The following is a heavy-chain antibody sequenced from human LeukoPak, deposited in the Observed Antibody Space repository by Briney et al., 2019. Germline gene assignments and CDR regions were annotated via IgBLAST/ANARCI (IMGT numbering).Heavy chain of an antibody. CDR1: GYTFTVYY. J-gene: IGHJ4*02. CDR2: INPNSGGT. D-gene: IGHD3-22*01. Sequence: ASVKVSCKASGYTFTVYYMHWVRQAPGQGPEWMGWINPNSGGTNYAQKFQGRATMTRDTSISTAYMELSRLRSDDTAVYYCARDLVYYDSSGYPDYWGQGTLVTVSS. CDR3: ARDLVYYDSSGYPDY. V-gene: IGHV1-2*02.